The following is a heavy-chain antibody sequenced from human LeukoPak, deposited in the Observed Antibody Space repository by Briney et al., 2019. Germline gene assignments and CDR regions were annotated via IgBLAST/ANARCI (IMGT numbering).Heavy chain of an antibody. CDR2: INPSGGST. D-gene: IGHD3-10*01. V-gene: IGHV1-46*01. CDR1: GYTFTSYY. J-gene: IGHJ5*02. Sequence: ASVKVCCKASGYTFTSYYMHWVRQAPGQGLEWMGIINPSGGSTSYAQKFQGRVTMTRDTSTSTVYMELSSLRSEDTAVYYCARSTYYYGSGSSNWFDPWGQGTLVTVSS. CDR3: ARSTYYYGSGSSNWFDP.